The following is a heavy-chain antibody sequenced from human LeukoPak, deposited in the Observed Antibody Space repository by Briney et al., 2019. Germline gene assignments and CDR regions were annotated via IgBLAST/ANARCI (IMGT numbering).Heavy chain of an antibody. J-gene: IGHJ4*02. CDR2: IYYSGGT. D-gene: IGHD3-10*01. V-gene: IGHV4-59*01. CDR1: GGSISSYY. Sequence: PSETLSLTCTVSGGSISSYYWSWIRQPPGKGLEWIGYIYYSGGTNYNPSLRSRVTISVDTSKNQFSLKLSSVTAADTAVYYCAREYGSGSLFDYWGQGTLVTVSS. CDR3: AREYGSGSLFDY.